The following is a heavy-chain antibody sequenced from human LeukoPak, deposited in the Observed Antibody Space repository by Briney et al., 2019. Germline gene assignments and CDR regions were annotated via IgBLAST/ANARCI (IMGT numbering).Heavy chain of an antibody. Sequence: GESLKISCKGSGYSFTSYWIGWVRQMPGKGLEWMGIIYPGDSDTRYSPSFQGQVTISADKSISTAYLQWSSLKASDTAMYYCARLTGGTTGTTITHGAFDIWGQGTMVTVSS. CDR3: ARLTGGTTGTTITHGAFDI. CDR1: GYSFTSYW. J-gene: IGHJ3*02. D-gene: IGHD1-1*01. V-gene: IGHV5-51*01. CDR2: IYPGDSDT.